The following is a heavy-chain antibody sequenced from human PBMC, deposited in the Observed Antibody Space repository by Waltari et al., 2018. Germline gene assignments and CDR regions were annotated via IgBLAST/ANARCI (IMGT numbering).Heavy chain of an antibody. Sequence: EVQLVESGGGLVQPGGSLRLSCAASGFTFSSYSMNWVRQAPGKGLEWVSYISSSISTIYYADSVKGRFTISRDNAKNSLYLQMNRLRAEDTAVEYWAGFYVVVPAAGSWFDPWGQGTLVTVSS. V-gene: IGHV3-48*04. J-gene: IGHJ5*02. D-gene: IGHD2-2*01. CDR2: ISSSISTI. CDR1: GFTFSSYS. CDR3: AGFYVVVPAAGSWFDP.